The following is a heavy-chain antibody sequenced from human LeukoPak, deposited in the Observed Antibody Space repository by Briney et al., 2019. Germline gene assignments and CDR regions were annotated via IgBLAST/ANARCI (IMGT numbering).Heavy chain of an antibody. Sequence: GGSLRLSCAASGFTFSSYAMSWVRQAPGRGLEWVSAISGSGGSTYYADSVKGRFTISRDNSKNTLYLQMNSLRAEDTAVYYCANHDYGDYVSWFDPWGQGTLVTVSS. CDR3: ANHDYGDYVSWFDP. CDR2: ISGSGGST. J-gene: IGHJ5*02. D-gene: IGHD4-17*01. CDR1: GFTFSSYA. V-gene: IGHV3-23*01.